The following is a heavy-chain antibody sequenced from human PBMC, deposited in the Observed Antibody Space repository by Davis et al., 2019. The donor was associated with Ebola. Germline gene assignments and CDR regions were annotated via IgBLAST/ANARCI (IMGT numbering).Heavy chain of an antibody. Sequence: GGSLRLSCAASGFTFSSYGMHWVRQAPGKGLEWVSAISGSGGSTYYADSVKGRFTISRDNSKNTLYLQMNSLRAEDTAVYYCAREGELWITFPDYWGQGTLVTVSS. CDR1: GFTFSSYG. CDR3: AREGELWITFPDY. CDR2: ISGSGGST. V-gene: IGHV3-23*01. J-gene: IGHJ4*02. D-gene: IGHD3-16*01.